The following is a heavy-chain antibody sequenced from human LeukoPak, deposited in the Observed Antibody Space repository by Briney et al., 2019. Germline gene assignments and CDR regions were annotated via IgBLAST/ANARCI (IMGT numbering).Heavy chain of an antibody. Sequence: SETLSLTCAVYGGSFSGYYWSWIRQPPGKGLEWIGEINHGGSTNYNPSLKGRVTISVDTSKNQFSLKLSSVTAADTAVYYCAREGGYSDYWGQGTLVTVSS. V-gene: IGHV4-34*01. CDR1: GGSFSGYY. D-gene: IGHD3-22*01. CDR2: INHGGST. CDR3: AREGGYSDY. J-gene: IGHJ4*02.